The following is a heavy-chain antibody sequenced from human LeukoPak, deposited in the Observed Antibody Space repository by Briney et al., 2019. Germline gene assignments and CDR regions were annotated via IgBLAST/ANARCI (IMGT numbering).Heavy chain of an antibody. CDR1: GFTFSSYA. D-gene: IGHD4-17*01. Sequence: GGSLRLSCAASGFTFSSYAMHWVRQAPGKGLEWVASISYDGSNKYYADSLKGRFTISRDNSKKTLYLQMNSLRAEDSAVYYCAKDGDLYGHADYWGQGTLVTVSS. CDR3: AKDGDLYGHADY. J-gene: IGHJ4*02. CDR2: ISYDGSNK. V-gene: IGHV3-30-3*01.